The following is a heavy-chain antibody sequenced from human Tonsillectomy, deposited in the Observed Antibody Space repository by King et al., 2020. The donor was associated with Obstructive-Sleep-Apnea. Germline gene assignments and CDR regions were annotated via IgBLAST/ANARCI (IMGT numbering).Heavy chain of an antibody. CDR1: GGSISSYY. J-gene: IGHJ4*02. D-gene: IGHD5-18*01. CDR3: ARADGYQYFDY. CDR2: IYYSGST. Sequence: QLQESGPGLVKPSETLSLTCTVSGGSISSYYWSWIRQPPGKGLEWIGFIYYSGSTNYNPSLKSRVTISVDTSKNQFSLKLSSVTAADTAVYYCARADGYQYFDYWGQGTLVTVSS. V-gene: IGHV4-59*01.